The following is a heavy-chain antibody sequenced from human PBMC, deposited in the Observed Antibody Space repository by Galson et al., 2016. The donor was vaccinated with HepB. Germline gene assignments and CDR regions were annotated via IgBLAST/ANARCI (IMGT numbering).Heavy chain of an antibody. V-gene: IGHV1-8*01. CDR2: MNPNTGNT. CDR3: ARAPYFYGSLRWRGMDV. CDR1: GYTLTSYD. J-gene: IGHJ6*02. D-gene: IGHD3-10*01. Sequence: SCKASGYTLTSYDINWVRQAPGQGLEWMGWMNPNTGNTEYAQKFQGRVTMTGSPSKSTAYLELSGLRSDDTAVYFCARAPYFYGSLRWRGMDVWGQGTAVIVSS.